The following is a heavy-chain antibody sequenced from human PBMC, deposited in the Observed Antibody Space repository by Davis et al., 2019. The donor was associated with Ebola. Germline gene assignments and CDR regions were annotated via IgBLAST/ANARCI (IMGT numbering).Heavy chain of an antibody. V-gene: IGHV3-30*14. CDR2: ISNDGSIE. J-gene: IGHJ2*01. Sequence: PGGSLRLSCAASGITFSGYAMHWVRQAPGKGLEWVAVISNDGSIEYYADSVKGRFTISRDNSKNTVYLQMNDLRAEDTAVYYCARHASGDFWYFGLWGRGTLVTVSS. D-gene: IGHD4-17*01. CDR3: ARHASGDFWYFGL. CDR1: GITFSGYA.